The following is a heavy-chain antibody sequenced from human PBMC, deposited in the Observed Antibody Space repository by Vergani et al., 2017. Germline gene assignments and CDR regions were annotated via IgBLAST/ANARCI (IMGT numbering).Heavy chain of an antibody. V-gene: IGHV3-30*02. J-gene: IGHJ4*02. CDR1: GFTFSNFC. Sequence: QVQLVESAGGVVQPGGSLRLSCAASGFTFSNFCMHWIRQAPGKGLEWLAYIGNDGINKRYRNAVKGRFTVSRDNSKDILSLQMDSLRSEDTALYYCAKYLRDSTDGLPDSWGPGTLVIVSS. D-gene: IGHD2-21*02. CDR3: AKYLRDSTDGLPDS. CDR2: IGNDGINK.